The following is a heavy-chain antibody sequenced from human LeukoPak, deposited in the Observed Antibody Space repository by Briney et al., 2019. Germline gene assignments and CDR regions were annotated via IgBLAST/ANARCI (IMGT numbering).Heavy chain of an antibody. Sequence: GGSLRLSCAASGFTVSSNYMSWVRQAPGKGLEWVSVIYSGGSTYYADSVKGRFTISRDNSKNTLYLQMNSLRAEDTAVYYCARGTYYYDSSGYAGDYWGQGTLVTVSS. CDR1: GFTVSSNY. D-gene: IGHD3-22*01. J-gene: IGHJ4*02. CDR2: IYSGGST. V-gene: IGHV3-66*01. CDR3: ARGTYYYDSSGYAGDY.